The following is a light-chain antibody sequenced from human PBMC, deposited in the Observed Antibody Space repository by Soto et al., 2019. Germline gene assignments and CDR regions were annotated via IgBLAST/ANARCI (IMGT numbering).Light chain of an antibody. CDR3: QQSYSSPWT. Sequence: DIQMTQSPSSLSASVRDSVTITCRASQNISNYLNWYQQKPGRAPKILIYAASSLQSGVPSRFSSGGSGTDFTLTITSLQPEDFATYYCQQSYSSPWTFGQGTKVEIK. J-gene: IGKJ1*01. V-gene: IGKV1-39*01. CDR1: QNISNY. CDR2: AAS.